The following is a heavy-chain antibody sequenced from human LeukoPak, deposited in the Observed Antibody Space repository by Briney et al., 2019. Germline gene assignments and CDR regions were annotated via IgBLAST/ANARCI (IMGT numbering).Heavy chain of an antibody. J-gene: IGHJ4*02. CDR2: ISSSGSTI. V-gene: IGHV3-11*04. CDR1: GFTFSDYY. Sequence: PGGSQRLSCAASGFTFSDYYMSWIRQAPGKGLEWVSYISSSGSTIYYADSVKGRFTISRDNAKNSLYLQMNSLRAEDTAVYYCARAQAAGNACDYWGQGTLVTVSS. D-gene: IGHD6-13*01. CDR3: ARAQAAGNACDY.